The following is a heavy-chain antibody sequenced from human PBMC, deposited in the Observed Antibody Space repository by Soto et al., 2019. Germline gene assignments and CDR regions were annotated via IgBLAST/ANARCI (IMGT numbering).Heavy chain of an antibody. CDR1: GYTFSDHY. V-gene: IGHV3-11*06. CDR3: ARGGSYYLDY. Sequence: QVQLVESGGGLVKPGGSLRLSCAASGYTFSDHYMSWIRQAPGKGLEWVSHISDSSTFTNYADSVKGRFTISRDNAKNAVYLQINSLRAEDTAVYYCARGGSYYLDYWGQGTLVTVSS. CDR2: ISDSSTFT. D-gene: IGHD1-26*01. J-gene: IGHJ4*02.